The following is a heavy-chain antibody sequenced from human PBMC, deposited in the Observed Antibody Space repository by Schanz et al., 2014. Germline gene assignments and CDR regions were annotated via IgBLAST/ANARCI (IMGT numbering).Heavy chain of an antibody. J-gene: IGHJ4*02. CDR2: ISSSSHYT. Sequence: VQLLESGGGLVQPGGSLRLSCAASGFTFSDYYMSWIRQAPGKGLEWLSYISSSSHYTNYADSVKGRFTISRDNAKNSLSLQMNSVRAEDTAVYYCVRDRRGYCSTTSCHIFDYWGQGTLVTVSS. V-gene: IGHV3-11*06. CDR3: VRDRRGYCSTTSCHIFDY. D-gene: IGHD2-2*01. CDR1: GFTFSDYY.